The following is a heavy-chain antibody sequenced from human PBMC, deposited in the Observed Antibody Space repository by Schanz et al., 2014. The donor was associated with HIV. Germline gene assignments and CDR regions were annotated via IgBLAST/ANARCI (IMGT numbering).Heavy chain of an antibody. V-gene: IGHV3-30*18. D-gene: IGHD3-22*01. CDR1: GFNFNSYG. J-gene: IGHJ6*02. Sequence: QVQLVESGGGVVQPGRSLRLSCVASGFNFNSYGMHWVRQAPGKGLEWVAVTSYDGTKKHYADSVKGRFTISRDNSKNSLYLAIKSLRAEDAAVYYCAKDRNWYDSRYRGKGNYYYYYGMDVWGQGTTVTVSS. CDR3: AKDRNWYDSRYRGKGNYYYYYGMDV. CDR2: TSYDGTKK.